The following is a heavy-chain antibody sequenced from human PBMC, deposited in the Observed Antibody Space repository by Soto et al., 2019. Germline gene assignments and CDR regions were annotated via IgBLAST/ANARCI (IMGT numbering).Heavy chain of an antibody. CDR1: GFSLSTSGVV. Sequence: QITLKESGPALVKPTPALTLTCTFSGFSLSTSGVVVGWIRKPPGNAMEWLSRVYWDADKRYSPSMKSRLTIPKDTSKSQFGLKMTNMGPVDTATYYCAHRWGACHAFDIWGQGTMVTVSS. D-gene: IGHD3-16*01. CDR2: VYWDADK. J-gene: IGHJ3*02. CDR3: AHRWGACHAFDI. V-gene: IGHV2-5*02.